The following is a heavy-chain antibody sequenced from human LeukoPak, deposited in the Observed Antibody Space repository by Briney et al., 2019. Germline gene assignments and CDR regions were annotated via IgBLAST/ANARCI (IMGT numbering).Heavy chain of an antibody. D-gene: IGHD3-3*01. J-gene: IGHJ4*02. CDR2: ISSTSSTM. Sequence: GGSLRLSCAASGFTLSDYYMNWVRQAPGRGLEWVSYISSTSSTMYYADSVKGRFTISRDNAKNSLYLQMNSLRDEDTAVYYCARESAYAFWYWGQGTLVAVSS. CDR3: ARESAYAFWY. V-gene: IGHV3-48*02. CDR1: GFTLSDYY.